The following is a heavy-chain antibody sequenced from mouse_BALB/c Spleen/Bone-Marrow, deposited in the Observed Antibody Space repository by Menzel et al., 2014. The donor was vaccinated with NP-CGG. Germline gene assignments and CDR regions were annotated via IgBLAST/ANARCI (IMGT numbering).Heavy chain of an antibody. D-gene: IGHD2-4*01. CDR3: ARLITTGGFAY. CDR1: GYTFSTYW. CDR2: ILPGSGTT. J-gene: IGHJ3*01. Sequence: QVQLQQPGAELMKPGASVKISCKATGYTFSTYWIEWVKQRPGHGLEWIGEILPGSGTTNYNEKFKGKATSTADTSSNTAYMQLSSLTSEDSAVYYCARLITTGGFAYWGQGTLVTVSA. V-gene: IGHV1-9*01.